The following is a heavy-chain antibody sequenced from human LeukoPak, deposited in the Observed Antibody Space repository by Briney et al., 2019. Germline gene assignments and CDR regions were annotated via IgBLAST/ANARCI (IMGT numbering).Heavy chain of an antibody. V-gene: IGHV4-61*02. CDR3: ARDRWSRVHDY. CDR2: IYTSGST. D-gene: IGHD4-23*01. Sequence: SQTLSLTCTVSGGSISRGSYYWSWIRQPAGKGLEWIGRIYTSGSTNYNPSLKSRVTISVDTSKNQFSLKLSSVTAADTAVYYCARDRWSRVHDYWGQGTLVTVSS. J-gene: IGHJ4*02. CDR1: GGSISRGSYY.